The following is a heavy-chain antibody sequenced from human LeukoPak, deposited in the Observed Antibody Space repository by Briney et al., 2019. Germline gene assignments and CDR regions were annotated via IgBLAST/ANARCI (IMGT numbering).Heavy chain of an antibody. CDR2: INPSGGST. CDR1: GYTFTSYY. Sequence: ASVKVSCKASGYTFTSYYMHWVRQAPGQGLEWMGIINPSGGSTSYAQKFQGRVTMTRDTSTSTVYMELCSLRSEDTAVYYCARGPYSSGWLLENWFDPWGQGTLVTVSS. V-gene: IGHV1-46*01. J-gene: IGHJ5*02. CDR3: ARGPYSSGWLLENWFDP. D-gene: IGHD6-19*01.